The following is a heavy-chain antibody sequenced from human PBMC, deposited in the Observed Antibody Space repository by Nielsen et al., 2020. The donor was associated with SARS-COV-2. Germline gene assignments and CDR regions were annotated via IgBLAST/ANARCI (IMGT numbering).Heavy chain of an antibody. D-gene: IGHD3-22*01. CDR2: INSDGSRT. CDR3: VRVRDDGYYYDTGPFDY. V-gene: IGHV3-74*03. J-gene: IGHJ4*02. CDR1: GFSFGNYG. Sequence: GESLKISCAASGFSFGNYGMNRVRQAPGKGLAWVAHINSDGSRTTYADSVKGRFTISRDKAENTLYLQMNSLRADDTAVYYCVRVRDDGYYYDTGPFDYWGQGTLVTVSS.